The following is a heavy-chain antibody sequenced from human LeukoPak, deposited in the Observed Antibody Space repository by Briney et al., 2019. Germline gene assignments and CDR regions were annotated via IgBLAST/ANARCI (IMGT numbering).Heavy chain of an antibody. CDR3: ARDILRGGGGSPCDY. CDR1: GFTFSYYS. Sequence: PGGSLRLSCAASGFTFSYYSMNWVRQAPGKGLEWISSISTSSSHIYYADSVKGRFTISRDNAKKSVFLQMNSLRAEDTAMRYCARDILRGGGGSPCDYWGQGTLVTVSS. D-gene: IGHD2-15*01. CDR2: ISTSSSHI. V-gene: IGHV3-21*01. J-gene: IGHJ4*02.